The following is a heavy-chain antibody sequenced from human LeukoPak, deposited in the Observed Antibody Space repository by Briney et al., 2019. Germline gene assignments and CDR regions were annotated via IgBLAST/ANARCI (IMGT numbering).Heavy chain of an antibody. V-gene: IGHV3-49*03. CDR1: GFTFGDYA. CDR2: IRSKAYGGTT. D-gene: IGHD4-17*01. CDR3: TRDHLSFASYGANLGYYYYYMDV. J-gene: IGHJ6*03. Sequence: GRSLRLSCTASGFTFGDYAMSWFRQAPGKGLEWVGFIRSKAYGGTTEYAASVKGRFTISRDDSKSIAYLQMNSLKTEDTAVYYCTRDHLSFASYGANLGYYYYYMDVWGKGTTVTVSS.